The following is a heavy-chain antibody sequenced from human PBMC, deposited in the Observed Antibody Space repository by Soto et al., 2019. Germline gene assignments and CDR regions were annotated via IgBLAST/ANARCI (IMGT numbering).Heavy chain of an antibody. J-gene: IGHJ4*02. Sequence: GGSLRLSCAASGFTFSPYYMSWVRQAPGKGLEWLAMTTQDGNDKYYVDSVKGRFTVSRDNAKNSLYLQMNSLRAEDTAFYYCARPTYYYDSSGPPAYWGQGTLVTVSS. D-gene: IGHD3-22*01. V-gene: IGHV3-7*01. CDR1: GFTFSPYY. CDR3: ARPTYYYDSSGPPAY. CDR2: TTQDGNDK.